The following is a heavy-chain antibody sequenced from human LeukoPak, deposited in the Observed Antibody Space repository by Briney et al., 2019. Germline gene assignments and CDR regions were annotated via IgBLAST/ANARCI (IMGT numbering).Heavy chain of an antibody. V-gene: IGHV3-21*01. CDR3: ARARDPVDIVATITY. CDR1: GFTFSSYS. D-gene: IGHD5-12*01. Sequence: KTGGSLRLSCAASGFTFSSYSMNWVRQAPGKGLEWVSSISSSSSYIYYADSVKGRFTISRDNAKNSLYLQMNSLGAEDTAVYYCARARDPVDIVATITYWGQGTLVTVSS. CDR2: ISSSSSYI. J-gene: IGHJ4*02.